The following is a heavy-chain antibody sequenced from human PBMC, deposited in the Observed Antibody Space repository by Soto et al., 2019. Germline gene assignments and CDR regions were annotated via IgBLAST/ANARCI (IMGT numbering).Heavy chain of an antibody. Sequence: SETLSLTCTVSGGSISSYYWSWIRQPPGKGLEWIGYIYYSGSTNYNPSLKSRVTISVDTSKNQFSLKLSSVTAADTAVYYCARAMITFGGVIVAPAHFDYWGQGTLVTVSS. CDR3: ARAMITFGGVIVAPAHFDY. CDR1: GGSISSYY. D-gene: IGHD3-16*02. J-gene: IGHJ4*02. V-gene: IGHV4-59*01. CDR2: IYYSGST.